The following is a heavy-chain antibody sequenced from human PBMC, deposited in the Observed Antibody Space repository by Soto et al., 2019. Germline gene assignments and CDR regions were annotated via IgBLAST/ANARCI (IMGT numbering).Heavy chain of an antibody. CDR3: ERKETLQVNSVY. V-gene: IGHV4-61*08. CDR2: SYYSGST. Sequence: PSETLSLTCTVSGGSISSGDYYWSWIRQPPGKGLEWIGYSYYSGSTNYNPSLKSRVTISVDTSKNQFSLKLSSVTAADTAVYYFERKETLQVNSVYWGQATLV. J-gene: IGHJ4*02. D-gene: IGHD1-20*01. CDR1: GGSISSGDYY.